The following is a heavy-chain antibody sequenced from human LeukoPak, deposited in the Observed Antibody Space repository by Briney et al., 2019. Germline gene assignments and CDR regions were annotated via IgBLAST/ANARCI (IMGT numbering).Heavy chain of an antibody. CDR1: GGSISSYY. Sequence: PSETLSLTCTVSGGSISSYYWSWIRQPPGKGLQWIGYIYYSGSTNYNPSLKSRLTISVATSKNQFSLKLTPLPPPSTSVSYFSRAYVAPTHFDYWGQGTLVTVSS. J-gene: IGHJ4*02. V-gene: IGHV4-59*01. CDR3: SRAYVAPTHFDY. D-gene: IGHD3-10*02. CDR2: IYYSGST.